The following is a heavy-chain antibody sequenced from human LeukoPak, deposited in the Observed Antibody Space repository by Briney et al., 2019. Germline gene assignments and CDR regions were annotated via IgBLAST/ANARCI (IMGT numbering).Heavy chain of an antibody. Sequence: SVKVSCKASGGTFSSYAISWVRQAPGQGLEWMGGIIPIFGTANYAQKFQGRVTTTADESTSTAYMELSSLRSEDTAVYYCARGAANIAVAGTGYYFDDWGQGTLVTVSS. CDR1: GGTFSSYA. CDR3: ARGAANIAVAGTGYYFDD. J-gene: IGHJ4*02. D-gene: IGHD6-19*01. V-gene: IGHV1-69*01. CDR2: IIPIFGTA.